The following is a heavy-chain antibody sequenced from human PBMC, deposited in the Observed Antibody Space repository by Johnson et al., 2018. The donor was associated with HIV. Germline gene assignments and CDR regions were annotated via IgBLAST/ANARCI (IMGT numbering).Heavy chain of an antibody. CDR3: ANYYDSSGYLNPDAFDI. Sequence: VLLLESGGGVVQPGRSLRLSCAASGFTFSSYAMHWVRQAPGKGLEWVAVISYDGSNKYYADSVKGRFTISRDNSKNTLYLQMNSLRAEDTALYYCANYYDSSGYLNPDAFDIWGQGTMVTVSS. V-gene: IGHV3-30*04. J-gene: IGHJ3*02. D-gene: IGHD3-22*01. CDR2: ISYDGSNK. CDR1: GFTFSSYA.